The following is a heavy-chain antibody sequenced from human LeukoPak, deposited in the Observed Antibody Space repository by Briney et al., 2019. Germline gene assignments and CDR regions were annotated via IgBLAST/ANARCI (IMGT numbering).Heavy chain of an antibody. CDR3: ARFSKTLVGATGGDY. Sequence: PSETLSLTCTVSGYSISSGHYWGWIRQPPGKGLEWIGSIYHSGNTYYNPSLQSRVTISVDTSKNQFSLKLSSVTAADTAVYYCARFSKTLVGATGGDYWGQGTLVTVSS. D-gene: IGHD1-26*01. CDR1: GYSISSGHY. CDR2: IYHSGNT. V-gene: IGHV4-38-2*02. J-gene: IGHJ4*02.